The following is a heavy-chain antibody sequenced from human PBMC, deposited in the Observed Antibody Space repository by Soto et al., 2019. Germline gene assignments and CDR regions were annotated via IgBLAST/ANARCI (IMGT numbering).Heavy chain of an antibody. J-gene: IGHJ4*02. CDR1: GFNFRGYG. CDR3: ARDGVGATTYFGYFDY. CDR2: TRHDGSNT. Sequence: GGSLRLSCAASGFNFRGYGTHWVRQAPGKGLEWVAITRHDGSNTYYADSVRGRFTISRDNSKNTLYLQMNSLRVEDTAVYYCARDGVGATTYFGYFDYWGQGTPVTVSS. D-gene: IGHD1-26*01. V-gene: IGHV3-30*02.